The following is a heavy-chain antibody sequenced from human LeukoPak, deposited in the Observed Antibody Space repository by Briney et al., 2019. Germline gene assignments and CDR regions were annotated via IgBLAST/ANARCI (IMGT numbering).Heavy chain of an antibody. Sequence: ASVKVSCKASGYTFTNYGISWVRQAPGQGLEWMGWISAYNGNTNYVQKLQGRVTMTTDTSTSTAYMELRSLRSDDTAVYYCARVPTRTYYYYYGMDVWGKGTTVTVSS. J-gene: IGHJ6*04. CDR1: GYTFTNYG. D-gene: IGHD1-1*01. CDR3: ARVPTRTYYYYYGMDV. V-gene: IGHV1-18*04. CDR2: ISAYNGNT.